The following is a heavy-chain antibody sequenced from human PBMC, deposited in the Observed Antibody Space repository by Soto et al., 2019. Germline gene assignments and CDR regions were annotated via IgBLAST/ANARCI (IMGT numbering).Heavy chain of an antibody. CDR1: GVSISSYY. Sequence: SETLSLTCTVSGVSISSYYWSWIRQPPGKGLEWIGYIYYSGSTNYNPSLKSRVTISVDTSKNQFSLKLSSVTAADTAMYYCARELFGRSVWFDPWGQGTLVTVSS. CDR3: ARELFGRSVWFDP. V-gene: IGHV4-59*01. CDR2: IYYSGST. J-gene: IGHJ5*02. D-gene: IGHD3-10*01.